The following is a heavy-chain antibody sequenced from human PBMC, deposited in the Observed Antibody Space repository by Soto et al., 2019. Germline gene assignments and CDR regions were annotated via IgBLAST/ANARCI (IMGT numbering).Heavy chain of an antibody. CDR2: ISWNSGSI. CDR1: GFTFDDYA. Sequence: EVQLVESGGGLVQPGRSLRLSCAASGFTFDDYAMHWVRQAPGKGLEWVSGISWNSGSIGYADSVKGRFTISRDNDKNSLYLQMNSLRAEDTALYYCAKENKDYDILTGYSLGGWFDPWGQGTLVTVSS. J-gene: IGHJ5*02. CDR3: AKENKDYDILTGYSLGGWFDP. D-gene: IGHD3-9*01. V-gene: IGHV3-9*01.